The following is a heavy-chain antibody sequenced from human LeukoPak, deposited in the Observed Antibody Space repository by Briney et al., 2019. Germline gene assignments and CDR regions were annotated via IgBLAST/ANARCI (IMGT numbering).Heavy chain of an antibody. Sequence: GGSLRLSCAASGFTFSSYSMNWVRRAPGKGLEWVSSSSSTSSYIYYADSVKGRFTISRDNAKNLLYLQMKSLRAEDTAVYYCARSLGATTSALEYWGQGTLVTVSS. CDR3: ARSLGATTSALEY. J-gene: IGHJ4*02. D-gene: IGHD1-26*01. V-gene: IGHV3-21*06. CDR2: SSSTSSYI. CDR1: GFTFSSYS.